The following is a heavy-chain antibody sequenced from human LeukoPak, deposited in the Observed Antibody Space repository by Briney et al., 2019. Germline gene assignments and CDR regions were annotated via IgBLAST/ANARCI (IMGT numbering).Heavy chain of an antibody. D-gene: IGHD2-2*01. Sequence: SQTLSLTCTVSGGSISSSSYYWGWIRQPPGKGLEWIGSIYYSRSTYYNPSLKSRVTISVDTSKNQFSLKLSSVTAADTAVYYCARTSDCSSTSCLYSFDYWGQGTLVTVSS. J-gene: IGHJ4*02. CDR1: GGSISSSSYY. V-gene: IGHV4-39*01. CDR2: IYYSRST. CDR3: ARTSDCSSTSCLYSFDY.